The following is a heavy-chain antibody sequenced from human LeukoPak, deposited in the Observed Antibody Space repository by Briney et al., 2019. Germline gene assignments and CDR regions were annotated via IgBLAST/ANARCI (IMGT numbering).Heavy chain of an antibody. CDR3: ARDMSITMVRGGNWFDP. V-gene: IGHV3-21*01. CDR1: GFTFSSYS. D-gene: IGHD3-10*01. Sequence: PGGSLRLSCAASGFTFSSYSMNWVRQAPGKGLEWVSSISSSSSYIYYADSVKGRFTISRDNAKNSLYLQMNSLRAEDTAVYYCARDMSITMVRGGNWFDPWGQGTLVTVSS. CDR2: ISSSSSYI. J-gene: IGHJ5*02.